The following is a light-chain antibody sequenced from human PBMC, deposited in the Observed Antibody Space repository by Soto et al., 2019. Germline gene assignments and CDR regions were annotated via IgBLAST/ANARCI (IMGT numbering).Light chain of an antibody. J-gene: IGKJ5*01. CDR3: QQRSNWLIT. CDR2: DAS. CDR1: QSVSSY. V-gene: IGKV3-11*01. Sequence: VMTQSPATLSVSPGESATLSCRASQSVSSYLAWYQQKPGQAPRLLIYDASNRATGIPARFSGSGSGTDFTLTISSLEPEDFAVYYCQQRSNWLITFGQGTRLEIK.